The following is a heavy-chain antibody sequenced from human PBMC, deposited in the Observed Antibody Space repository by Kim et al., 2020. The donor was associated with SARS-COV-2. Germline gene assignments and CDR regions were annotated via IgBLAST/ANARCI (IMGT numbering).Heavy chain of an antibody. Sequence: GESLKISCKGSGYSFANFWIGWVRQMPGNGLEWMGIIYPGNSDTRYSPSFQGQVTISADKSISTAYLQWSSLKPSDTAIYFCARRSGGALDVWGQGTTVTVSS. D-gene: IGHD3-10*01. J-gene: IGHJ6*02. CDR3: ARRSGGALDV. CDR1: GYSFANFW. CDR2: IYPGNSDT. V-gene: IGHV5-51*01.